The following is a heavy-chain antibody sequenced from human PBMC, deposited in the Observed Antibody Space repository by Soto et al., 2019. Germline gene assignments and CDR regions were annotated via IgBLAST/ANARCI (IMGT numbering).Heavy chain of an antibody. D-gene: IGHD3-9*01. CDR3: ASLLIHYDMSTGPPRRAFDI. Sequence: QVQLQESGPGLVKPSETLSLTCTVSGGSISSYYWSWIRQPPGKGLEWIGYIYYSGSTNYNPYLKRRVTLTVDTSKIQFSLKLSSVTASDTDVYYCASLLIHYDMSTGPPRRAFDIWGQGTMVTVSS. CDR2: IYYSGST. CDR1: GGSISSYY. V-gene: IGHV4-59*08. J-gene: IGHJ3*02.